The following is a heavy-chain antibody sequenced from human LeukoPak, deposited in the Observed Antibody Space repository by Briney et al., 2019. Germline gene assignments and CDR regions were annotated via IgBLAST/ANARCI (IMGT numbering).Heavy chain of an antibody. CDR2: IIPIHGIA. V-gene: IGHV1-69*04. Sequence: SVKVSCKASGGAFSSYAISWVRQAPGQGLEWMGRIIPIHGIANYAQKCQGRVTITADKSTSTAYMELSSLRSEDTAVYYCARGNYYDSSGYYPRAYYFDYWGQGTLVTVSS. CDR3: ARGNYYDSSGYYPRAYYFDY. D-gene: IGHD3-22*01. CDR1: GGAFSSYA. J-gene: IGHJ4*02.